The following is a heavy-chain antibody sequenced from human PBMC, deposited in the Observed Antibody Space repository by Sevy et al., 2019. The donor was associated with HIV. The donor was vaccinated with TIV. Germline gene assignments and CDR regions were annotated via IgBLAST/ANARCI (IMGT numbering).Heavy chain of an antibody. D-gene: IGHD6-19*01. V-gene: IGHV3-30*04. CDR1: GFTFSNYA. CDR2: ISYDGRYK. CDR3: ARDGRHYSSGWVFFYYYGMDV. J-gene: IGHJ6*02. Sequence: GGSLRLSCAASGFTFSNYALHWVRQAPGKGLDWVAVISYDGRYKYYADSVKGRFTISRDDSKNTPYLQMNSLRSEDTAVYYCARDGRHYSSGWVFFYYYGMDVWGQGTTVTVSS.